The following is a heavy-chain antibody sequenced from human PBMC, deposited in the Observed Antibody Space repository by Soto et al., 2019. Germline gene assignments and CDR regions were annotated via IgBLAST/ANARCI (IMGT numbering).Heavy chain of an antibody. CDR3: AQTLYSYDTSGYQ. J-gene: IGHJ4*02. Sequence: EVQLFESGGGLVQPGGSLRLSCAASGFTFSSYAMRWVRQAPGKGLEWVSAISGSGYSTYYADSVKGRFTISRDNSKNTLYLQMNSLRAEDTAVYYCAQTLYSYDTSGYQWGQGTLVTVSS. CDR2: ISGSGYST. CDR1: GFTFSSYA. V-gene: IGHV3-23*01. D-gene: IGHD3-22*01.